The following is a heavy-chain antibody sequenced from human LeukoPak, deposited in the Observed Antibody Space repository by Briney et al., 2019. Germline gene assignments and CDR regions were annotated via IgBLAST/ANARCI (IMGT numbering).Heavy chain of an antibody. CDR3: ARHRHPNGDYASNYYYYGMDV. CDR1: GYSFTSYW. D-gene: IGHD4-17*01. V-gene: IGHV5-51*01. CDR2: IYTGDSDT. Sequence: GESLKISCKGSGYSFTSYWIGWVRPMPGKGLEWMGIIYTGDSDTRYSPSFQGQVTISADKSISTAYLQWSSLKASDTAMYYCARHRHPNGDYASNYYYYGMDVWGQGTTVTVSS. J-gene: IGHJ6*02.